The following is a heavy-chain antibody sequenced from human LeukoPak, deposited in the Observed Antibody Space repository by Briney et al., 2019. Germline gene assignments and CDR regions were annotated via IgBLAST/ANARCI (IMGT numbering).Heavy chain of an antibody. V-gene: IGHV3-11*04. D-gene: IGHD2-15*01. CDR1: GFTFSDYY. CDR3: ARDGSTYCSGGSCYSGYFDY. J-gene: IGHJ4*02. CDR2: ISGSGGST. Sequence: GGSLRLSCAASGFTFSDYYMSWIRQAPGKGLEWVSAISGSGGSTYYTDSVKGRFTISRDNAKNSLYLQMNSLRAEDTAVYYCARDGSTYCSGGSCYSGYFDYWGQGTLVTVSS.